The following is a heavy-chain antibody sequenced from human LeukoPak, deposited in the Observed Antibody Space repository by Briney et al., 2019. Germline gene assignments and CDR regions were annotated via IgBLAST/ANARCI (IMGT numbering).Heavy chain of an antibody. V-gene: IGHV4-59*01. CDR3: ARGSVATMGGAFDY. D-gene: IGHD5-12*01. Sequence: SETLSLTCTVSGGSISSYYWSWIRQPPGKGLEWIGYIYYSGSTNYNPSLKSRVTISVDTSKNQFSLKLSSVTAADTAVYYCARGSVATMGGAFDYWGQGTLVTVSS. CDR1: GGSISSYY. J-gene: IGHJ4*02. CDR2: IYYSGST.